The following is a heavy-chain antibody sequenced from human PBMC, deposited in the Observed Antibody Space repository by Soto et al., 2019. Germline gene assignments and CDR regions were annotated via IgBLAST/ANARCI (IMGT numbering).Heavy chain of an antibody. D-gene: IGHD1-26*01. J-gene: IGHJ4*02. CDR2: INEDGTEK. CDR1: GFTFRTYW. Sequence: EVQLVESGGGLVQPGGSLRLSCAASGFTFRTYWMSWFRQAPGKGLEWVANINEDGTEKHYVDSVKGRFTISRDNAKNTLYLQMNSLRAEDTAVFYCARALTVGATEDYWGQGTLIIVSS. CDR3: ARALTVGATEDY. V-gene: IGHV3-7*03.